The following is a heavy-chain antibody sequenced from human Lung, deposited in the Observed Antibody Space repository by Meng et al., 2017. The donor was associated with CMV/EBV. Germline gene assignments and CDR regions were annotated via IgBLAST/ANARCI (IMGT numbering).Heavy chain of an antibody. V-gene: IGHV1-69*13. D-gene: IGHD2-15*01. CDR2: IIPILGTV. CDR1: GGTFTGYA. Sequence: SXXVSXKASGGTFTGYAVGWVRQASGQGLEWMGGIIPILGTVNYAQNFQDRVTITADESTVTAYMELSSLRSEDTAVYYCARGTAIVQYISSGLDIWGQGXMVTVSS. J-gene: IGHJ3*02. CDR3: ARGTAIVQYISSGLDI.